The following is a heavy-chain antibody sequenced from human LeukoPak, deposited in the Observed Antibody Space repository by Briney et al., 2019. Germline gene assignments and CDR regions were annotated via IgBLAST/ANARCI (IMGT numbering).Heavy chain of an antibody. CDR2: INHSGST. D-gene: IGHD6-6*01. Sequence: SETLSLTCAVYGVSFSGYYWSWIRRPPGKGLEWIGEINHSGSTNYNPSLKSRVTISVDTSKNQFSLKLSSVTAADTAVYYCARVWRIAARRGAADYWGQGTLVTVSS. CDR3: ARVWRIAARRGAADY. J-gene: IGHJ4*02. CDR1: GVSFSGYY. V-gene: IGHV4-34*01.